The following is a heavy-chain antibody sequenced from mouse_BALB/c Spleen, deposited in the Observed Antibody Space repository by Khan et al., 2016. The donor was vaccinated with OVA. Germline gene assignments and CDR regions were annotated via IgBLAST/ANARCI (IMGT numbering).Heavy chain of an antibody. CDR1: GYSFTGYF. CDR3: ARKNGSDFDY. V-gene: IGHV1-20*02. Sequence: VQLKQSGPELVKPGASVKISCKASGYSFTGYFMNWVMQSHGKSLEWIGRINPHIGETFYNQKFKGEATLTVDESSSTVYMELRSLASEDSAVYYCARKNGSDFDYWGQGTTLTVSS. D-gene: IGHD1-1*01. J-gene: IGHJ2*01. CDR2: INPHIGET.